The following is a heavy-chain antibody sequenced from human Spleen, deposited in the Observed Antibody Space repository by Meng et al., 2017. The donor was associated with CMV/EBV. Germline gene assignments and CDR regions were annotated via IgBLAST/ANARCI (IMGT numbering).Heavy chain of an antibody. D-gene: IGHD4-11*01. CDR1: GITFSTYA. Sequence: GESLKISCAASGITFSTYAMTWVRQVPGKGLEWVSRINSDGSSTTYADSVKGRFAISRDDAKNTLYLQMNSLRAEDTAVYYCAKTKVMPTSYGIYYYYGMDVWGQGTTVTVSS. V-gene: IGHV3-74*01. CDR2: INSDGSST. CDR3: AKTKVMPTSYGIYYYYGMDV. J-gene: IGHJ6*02.